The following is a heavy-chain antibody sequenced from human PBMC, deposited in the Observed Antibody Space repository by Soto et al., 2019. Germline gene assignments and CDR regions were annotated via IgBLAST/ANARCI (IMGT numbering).Heavy chain of an antibody. J-gene: IGHJ4*02. CDR1: GGSVSSGSYY. CDR2: IYYSGST. V-gene: IGHV4-61*01. Sequence: KPSETLSLTCTVSGGSVSSGSYYWSWIRQPPGKGLEWIGYIYYSGSTNYNPSLKSRVTISVDTSKNQFSLKLSSVTAADTAVYYCARVRHGAGGLYYFDYWGQGTLVTVSP. CDR3: ARVRHGAGGLYYFDY. D-gene: IGHD3-16*01.